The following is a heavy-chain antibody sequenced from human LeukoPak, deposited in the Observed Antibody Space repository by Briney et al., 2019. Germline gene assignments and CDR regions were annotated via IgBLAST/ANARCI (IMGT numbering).Heavy chain of an antibody. Sequence: ASVKVSCKASGYTFTSYGISWVRQAPGQGLEWMGWISAYNGNTNYAQKLQGRVTMTTDTSTSTAYMELRSLRSDDTAVYYCATSHRVAAAGPEYLNELDYWGQGTLVTVSS. J-gene: IGHJ4*02. CDR1: GYTFTSYG. CDR2: ISAYNGNT. D-gene: IGHD6-13*01. CDR3: ATSHRVAAAGPEYLNELDY. V-gene: IGHV1-18*01.